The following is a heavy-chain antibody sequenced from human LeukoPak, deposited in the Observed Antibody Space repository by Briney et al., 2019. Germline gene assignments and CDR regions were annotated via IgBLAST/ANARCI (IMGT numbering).Heavy chain of an antibody. CDR3: ARDRVVVPSDY. CDR2: IKQDGSEK. CDR1: GFTFSSYW. D-gene: IGHD2-2*01. J-gene: IGHJ4*02. Sequence: GGSLRLSCAASGFTFSSYWMSWVRQVPGKGLEWVANIKQDGSEKYYVDSVKGRFTISRDNAKNSLYLQMNSLRAEDTAVYYCARDRVVVPSDYWGQGTLVTVSS. V-gene: IGHV3-7*01.